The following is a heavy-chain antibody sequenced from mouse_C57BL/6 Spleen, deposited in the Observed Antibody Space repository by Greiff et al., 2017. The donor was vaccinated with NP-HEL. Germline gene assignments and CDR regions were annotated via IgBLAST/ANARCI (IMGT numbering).Heavy chain of an antibody. Sequence: EVKVEESGGGLVKPGGSLKLSCAASGFTFSSYTMSWVRQTPGQRLEWVATISGGGGNTYYLDSVKGRVTITRDNAKNTLYLQMSSLRSEDTALYYCECLYYYGSSCVWYFDVWGTGTTVTVSS. J-gene: IGHJ1*03. V-gene: IGHV5-9*01. CDR1: GFTFSSYT. CDR2: ISGGGGNT. D-gene: IGHD1-1*01. CDR3: ECLYYYGSSCVWYFDV.